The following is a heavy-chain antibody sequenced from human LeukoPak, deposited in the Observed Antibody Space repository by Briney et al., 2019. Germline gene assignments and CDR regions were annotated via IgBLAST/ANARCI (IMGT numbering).Heavy chain of an antibody. J-gene: IGHJ4*02. V-gene: IGHV3-23*01. D-gene: IGHD1-26*01. CDR1: GFTFSTYG. Sequence: GGTLRLSCEASGFTFSTYGMSWVRQAPGKGLEWVSAISGSGGSTYYADSVKGRVTISRDNSKNTLYLQVNSLRVEDTAVYYCAKDRLGAMMYFDFWGQGTLVTVSS. CDR3: AKDRLGAMMYFDF. CDR2: ISGSGGST.